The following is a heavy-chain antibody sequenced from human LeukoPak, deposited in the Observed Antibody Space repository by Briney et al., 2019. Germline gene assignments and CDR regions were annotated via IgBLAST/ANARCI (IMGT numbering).Heavy chain of an antibody. Sequence: SETLSLTCTVSGGSISSSSYYWGWVRQPPGKGLEWIGSIYYSGSTYYNPSLKSRVTISVDTSKNQFSLKLSSVTAADTAVYYCARNRPYSSGWYYFDYWGQGTLVTVSS. V-gene: IGHV4-39*07. CDR3: ARNRPYSSGWYYFDY. J-gene: IGHJ4*02. D-gene: IGHD6-19*01. CDR1: GGSISSSSYY. CDR2: IYYSGST.